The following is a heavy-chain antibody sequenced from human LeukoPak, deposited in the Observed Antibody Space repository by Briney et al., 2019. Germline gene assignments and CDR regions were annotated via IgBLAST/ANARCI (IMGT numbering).Heavy chain of an antibody. CDR2: IYYSGST. J-gene: IGHJ4*02. Sequence: SETLSLTCTVSGYSISSGYFRGWLRQPPGKGLEWIGSIYYSGSTYYNPSLKSRVTISVDKSKNQFSLKLSSVTAADTAVYYCARPTVVVTAMGKYYFDYWGQGTLVTVSS. D-gene: IGHD2-21*02. V-gene: IGHV4-38-2*02. CDR3: ARPTVVVTAMGKYYFDY. CDR1: GYSISSGYF.